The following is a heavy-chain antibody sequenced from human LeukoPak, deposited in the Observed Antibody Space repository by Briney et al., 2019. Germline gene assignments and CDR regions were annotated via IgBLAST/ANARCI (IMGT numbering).Heavy chain of an antibody. CDR2: IYGGGKT. CDR3: ARDVVIGASYDYGDYVPFQH. V-gene: IGHV3-53*05. CDR1: GFTVSTSY. D-gene: IGHD4-17*01. Sequence: PGGSLRLSCAPSGFTVSTSYLSWVRQAPGKGLEWVSIIYGGGKTYYADSVKGRFTISRDNAKNTLYLQMSSVRVEDTAVYYCARDVVIGASYDYGDYVPFQHWGQGTLVTVSS. J-gene: IGHJ1*01.